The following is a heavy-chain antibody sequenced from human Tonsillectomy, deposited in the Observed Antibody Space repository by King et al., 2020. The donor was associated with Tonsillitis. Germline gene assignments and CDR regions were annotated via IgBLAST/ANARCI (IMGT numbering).Heavy chain of an antibody. CDR3: ATEELGSGSYFDD. V-gene: IGHV3-30*03. J-gene: IGHJ4*02. CDR1: GFMFTTYG. CDR2: ISSDGLYK. D-gene: IGHD6-19*01. Sequence: VQLVESGGGVVQPGKSLRLSCEVSGFMFTTYGMHWVRQAPGKGLEWVAVISSDGLYKYYADSVKGRFTISRDNSKNPLSLQMNGLTPEDTAMYYCATEELGSGSYFDDWGQGTLVTVAS.